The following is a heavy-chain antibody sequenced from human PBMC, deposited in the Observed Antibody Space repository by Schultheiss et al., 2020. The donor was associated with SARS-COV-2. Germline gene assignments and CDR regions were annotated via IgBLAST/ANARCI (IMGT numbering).Heavy chain of an antibody. CDR2: ISYDGSNK. V-gene: IGHV3-30-3*01. CDR1: GFTFSSYA. D-gene: IGHD4-11*01. J-gene: IGHJ4*02. Sequence: GGSLRLSCAASGFTFSSYAMHWVRQAPGKGLEWVAVISYDGSNKYYADSVKGRFTISRDNAKNSLYLQMNSLRAEDTAVYYCARSPLYSNYQIHFDYWGQGTLVTVSS. CDR3: ARSPLYSNYQIHFDY.